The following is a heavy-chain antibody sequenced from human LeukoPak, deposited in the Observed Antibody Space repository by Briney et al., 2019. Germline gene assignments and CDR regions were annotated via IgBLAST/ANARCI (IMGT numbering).Heavy chain of an antibody. D-gene: IGHD5-24*01. CDR2: ITPSGGT. CDR1: GYTFTSYA. V-gene: IGHV1-2*02. CDR3: ARARYGDGFFHLDY. J-gene: IGHJ4*02. Sequence: ASVKVSCNASGYTFTSYAIHWVRQAPGQGLELMGWITPSGGTNYPQKFQCRVAITWDTSITTAYMDLSRLTSDDTAVYYCARARYGDGFFHLDYWGQGALVTVSS.